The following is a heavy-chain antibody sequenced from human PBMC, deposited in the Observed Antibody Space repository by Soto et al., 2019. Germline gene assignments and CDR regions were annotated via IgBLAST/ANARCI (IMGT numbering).Heavy chain of an antibody. Sequence: ASVKVSCKASGYTFTGYYMNWVRQAPGQGLEWMGWINPNSGGTNYAQKFQGRVTMTRDTSISTAYMELSRLRSDDTAVYYCARDFRTAIGKADYWGQGTLVTVSS. J-gene: IGHJ4*02. CDR2: INPNSGGT. CDR3: ARDFRTAIGKADY. V-gene: IGHV1-2*02. CDR1: GYTFTGYY. D-gene: IGHD5-18*01.